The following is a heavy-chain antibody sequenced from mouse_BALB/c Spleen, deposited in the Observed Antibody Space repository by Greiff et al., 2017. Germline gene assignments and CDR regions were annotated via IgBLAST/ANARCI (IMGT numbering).Heavy chain of an antibody. J-gene: IGHJ4*01. V-gene: IGHV5-17*02. Sequence: EVKVEESGGGLVQPGGSRKLSCAASGFTFSSFGMHWVRQAPEKGLEWVAYISSGSSTIYYADTVKGRFTISRDNPKNTLFLQMTSLRSEDTAMYYCARSIDDGYYESDYAMDYWGQGTSVTVSS. D-gene: IGHD2-3*01. CDR2: ISSGSSTI. CDR3: ARSIDDGYYESDYAMDY. CDR1: GFTFSSFG.